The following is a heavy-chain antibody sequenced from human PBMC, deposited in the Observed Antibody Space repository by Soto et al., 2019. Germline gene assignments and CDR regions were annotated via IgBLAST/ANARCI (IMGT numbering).Heavy chain of an antibody. J-gene: IGHJ6*02. CDR2: IIPIFATA. CDR3: ARVEWCSSTSCYLTDHYYYGMDV. D-gene: IGHD2-2*01. Sequence: SVKVSCKASGGTFSSYAISWVRQAPGQGLEWMGGIIPIFATANYAQKFQGRVTITADESTSTAYMELSSLRSEDTAVYYCARVEWCSSTSCYLTDHYYYGMDVWGQGTTVTVSS. V-gene: IGHV1-69*13. CDR1: GGTFSSYA.